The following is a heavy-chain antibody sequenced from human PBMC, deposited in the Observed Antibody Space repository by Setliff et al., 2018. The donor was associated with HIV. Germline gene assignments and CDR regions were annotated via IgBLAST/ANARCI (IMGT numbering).Heavy chain of an antibody. Sequence: SETLSLTCTVSGGSIGSYCWNWIRQPPGKGLEWIGYIFASGSSQYNPSVESRVTMSLDTSRDQFSLDLRSVTAADTAVYFCARLIHTGLLYFDFWGLGTLVTVSS. CDR1: GGSIGSYC. D-gene: IGHD2-8*02. CDR2: IFASGSS. J-gene: IGHJ4*02. V-gene: IGHV4-4*09. CDR3: ARLIHTGLLYFDF.